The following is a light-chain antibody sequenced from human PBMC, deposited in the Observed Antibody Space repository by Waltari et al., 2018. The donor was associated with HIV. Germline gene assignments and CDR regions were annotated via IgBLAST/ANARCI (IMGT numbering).Light chain of an antibody. CDR1: QSVSAY. V-gene: IGKV3-11*01. CDR3: QHRSNWPIT. Sequence: EIVLTQSPATLSLSPGERATLSCRDSQSVSAYLAWYQQKPGQAPRLLIYGASSRATGIPARFSGSGSVTDFTLTISSLEPGDFAVYYCQHRSNWPITFGQGTRLEIK. J-gene: IGKJ5*01. CDR2: GAS.